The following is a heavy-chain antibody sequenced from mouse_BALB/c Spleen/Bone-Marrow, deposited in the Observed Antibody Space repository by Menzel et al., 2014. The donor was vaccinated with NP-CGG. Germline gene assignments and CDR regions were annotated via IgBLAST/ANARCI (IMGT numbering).Heavy chain of an antibody. V-gene: IGHV5-9-3*01. CDR1: GFTFSSYA. Sequence: SAGGFVKPGGSLSLSCAASGFTFSSYAMSWVRQTPEKRLEWVATISSGGSYTYYPDSVKGRFTISRDNAKNTLYLQMSSLRSEDTAMYYCARHDGYYARDYWGQGTSVNVS. J-gene: IGHJ4*01. D-gene: IGHD2-3*01. CDR3: ARHDGYYARDY. CDR2: ISSGGSYT.